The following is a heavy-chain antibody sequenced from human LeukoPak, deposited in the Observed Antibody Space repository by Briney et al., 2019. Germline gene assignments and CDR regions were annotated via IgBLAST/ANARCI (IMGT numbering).Heavy chain of an antibody. V-gene: IGHV3-30-3*01. D-gene: IGHD3-10*01. Sequence: GGSLRLSCAASGFTFTNYAMHWVRQAPGKGLEWVAVISKDGSNKYYTDSVKDRFTISRDNSKNTLYLQMNSLGAEDTAVFYCARDAFQTSGTYMDYWGQGTLVTVSS. CDR3: ARDAFQTSGTYMDY. J-gene: IGHJ4*02. CDR1: GFTFTNYA. CDR2: ISKDGSNK.